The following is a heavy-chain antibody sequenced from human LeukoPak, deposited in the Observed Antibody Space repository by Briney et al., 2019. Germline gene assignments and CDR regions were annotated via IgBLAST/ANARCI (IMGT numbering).Heavy chain of an antibody. CDR2: TYYSGST. D-gene: IGHD3-22*01. Sequence: PSETLSLTCTVSGASISSTSYFWGWIRQPPGQGLEWIGTTYYSGSTFYNPSLKSRVTVSVDTSRNQFSLKLTSVTAADTAVYSCARGGDYYDNGRLSEPFDYWDQGTLVTVSS. J-gene: IGHJ4*02. CDR1: GASISSTSYF. V-gene: IGHV4-39*01. CDR3: ARGGDYYDNGRLSEPFDY.